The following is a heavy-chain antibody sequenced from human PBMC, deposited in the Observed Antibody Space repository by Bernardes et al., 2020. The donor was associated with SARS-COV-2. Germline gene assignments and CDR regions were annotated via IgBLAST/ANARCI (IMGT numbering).Heavy chain of an antibody. CDR2: ISYDGSNK. Sequence: SLILSCAASGFTFSSYAMHWVRQAPGKGLEWVAVISYDGSNKYYADSVKGRFTISRDNSKNTLYLQMNSLRAEDTAVYYCARDLYYYDSSGYYPRTGYYYYYYGMDVWGQGTTVTVSS. J-gene: IGHJ6*02. V-gene: IGHV3-30-3*01. CDR3: ARDLYYYDSSGYYPRTGYYYYYYGMDV. CDR1: GFTFSSYA. D-gene: IGHD3-22*01.